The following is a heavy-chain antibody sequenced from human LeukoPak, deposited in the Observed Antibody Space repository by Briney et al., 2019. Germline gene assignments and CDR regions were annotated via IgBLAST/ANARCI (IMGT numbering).Heavy chain of an antibody. CDR1: GFTFSSYA. CDR2: IRYDGSNK. J-gene: IGHJ4*02. Sequence: GGSLRLSCAASGFTFSSYAMSWVRQAPGKGLEWVAFIRYDGSNKYYADSVKGRFTISRDNSKNTLYLQMNSLRAEDTAVYYCAKDRSSSSVVGLDYWGQGTLVTVSP. CDR3: AKDRSSSSVVGLDY. V-gene: IGHV3-30*02. D-gene: IGHD6-6*01.